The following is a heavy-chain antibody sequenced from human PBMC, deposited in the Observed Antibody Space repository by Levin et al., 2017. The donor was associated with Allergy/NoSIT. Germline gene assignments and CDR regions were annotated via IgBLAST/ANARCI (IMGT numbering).Heavy chain of an antibody. V-gene: IGHV1-8*01. J-gene: IGHJ5*02. CDR1: GYTFTSHD. Sequence: ASVKVSCKASGYTFTSHDINWVRQATGQGLEWMGWMNPNSGNTGYAQKFQGRVTMTRNTSISTAYMELSSLRSEDTAVYYCARRGTAMVTYNWFDPWGQGTLVTVSS. CDR3: ARRGTAMVTYNWFDP. D-gene: IGHD5-18*01. CDR2: MNPNSGNT.